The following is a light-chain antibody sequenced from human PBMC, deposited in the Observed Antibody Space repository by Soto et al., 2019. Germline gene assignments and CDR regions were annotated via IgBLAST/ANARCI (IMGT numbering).Light chain of an antibody. V-gene: IGLV1-44*01. J-gene: IGLJ1*01. CDR2: SNN. CDR3: AAWDDSLNGFYV. CDR1: RSNIGSNT. Sequence: QSLLTQPPSASGTPGQRVTISCSGSRSNIGSNTVNWYQQLPGSAPKLLIYSNNQRPSGVPDRFSGSKSGTSASLAISGLQSEDEADYYCAAWDDSLNGFYVFGTGTKLTVL.